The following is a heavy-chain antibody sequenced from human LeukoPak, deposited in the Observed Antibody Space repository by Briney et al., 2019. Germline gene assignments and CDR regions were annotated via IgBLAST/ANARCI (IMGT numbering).Heavy chain of an antibody. V-gene: IGHV1-2*04. J-gene: IGHJ6*02. Sequence: ASVKVSCKASGYTFTGYYMHWVRQAPGQGLEWMGWINPNSGGTNYAQKFQGWVTMTRDTSISTAYMELSSLRSEDTAVYYCARVGAAEGYYYYGMDVWGQGTTVTVSS. D-gene: IGHD2-15*01. CDR3: ARVGAAEGYYYYGMDV. CDR1: GYTFTGYY. CDR2: INPNSGGT.